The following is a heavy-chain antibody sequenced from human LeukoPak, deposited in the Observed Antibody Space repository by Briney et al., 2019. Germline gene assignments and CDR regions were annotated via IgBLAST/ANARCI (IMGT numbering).Heavy chain of an antibody. Sequence: GGSLRLSCAASEFTFSSYAMSWVRQAPGKGLEWVSGLSGSGGNTYYADSVKGRFVISRDSSNNTLYLRMNSLRAEDTAVYYCAKDQSYDFWSGYFVFDPWGQGTLVTVSS. CDR2: LSGSGGNT. D-gene: IGHD3-3*01. CDR3: AKDQSYDFWSGYFVFDP. J-gene: IGHJ5*02. V-gene: IGHV3-23*01. CDR1: EFTFSSYA.